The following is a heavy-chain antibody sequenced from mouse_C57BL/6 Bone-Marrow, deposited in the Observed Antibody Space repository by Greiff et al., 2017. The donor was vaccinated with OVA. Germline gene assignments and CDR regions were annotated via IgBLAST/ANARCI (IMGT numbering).Heavy chain of an antibody. CDR1: GYTFTDYY. CDR2: INPNNGGT. V-gene: IGHV1-26*01. CDR3: APSTVVSYWYFDV. D-gene: IGHD1-1*01. J-gene: IGHJ1*03. Sequence: EVQLQQSGPELVKPGASVKISCKASGYTFTDYYMNWVKQSHGKSLEWIGDINPNNGGTSYNQKFKGKATLTVDKSSSTAYMELRSLTSEDSAVYYCAPSTVVSYWYFDVWGTGTTVTVSS.